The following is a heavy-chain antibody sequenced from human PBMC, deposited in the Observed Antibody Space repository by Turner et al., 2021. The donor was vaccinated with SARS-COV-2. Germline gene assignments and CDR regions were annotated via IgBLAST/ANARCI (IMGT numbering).Heavy chain of an antibody. V-gene: IGHV3-21*01. J-gene: IGHJ4*02. CDR1: GLKVNNYT. CDR3: ARGCTNAVCIQY. CDR2: IGSPSST. Sequence: EVQLVESGGGLVKPGGSLRLSCAASGLKVNNYTMTWVRQAPGKGLEWVSSIGSPSSTYYEDSVKGRFTISRDNAKNSLFLQMNSLRGEDTAVYYCARGCTNAVCIQYWGQGTLVTVSS. D-gene: IGHD2-8*01.